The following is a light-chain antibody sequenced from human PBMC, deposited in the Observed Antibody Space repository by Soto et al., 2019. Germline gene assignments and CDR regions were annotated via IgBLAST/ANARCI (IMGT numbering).Light chain of an antibody. V-gene: IGKV3-15*01. CDR1: QSVSSN. CDR2: GAS. Sequence: EIVMTQSPATLSVSPGERATLSCRASQSVSSNLAWYQQKPGQAPRLLIYGASTRATGIPARFSGSGSGTEFTLTISSLQSEDFAVYHCQQYNNWPPGGFGPGTKVDIK. J-gene: IGKJ3*01. CDR3: QQYNNWPPGG.